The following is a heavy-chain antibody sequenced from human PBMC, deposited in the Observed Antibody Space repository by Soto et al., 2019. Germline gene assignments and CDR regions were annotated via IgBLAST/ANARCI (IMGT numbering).Heavy chain of an antibody. J-gene: IGHJ4*02. D-gene: IGHD3-10*01. V-gene: IGHV4-59*08. Sequence: PSETLSLTCTVSGGSISTYYWIWIRQPPGKGLEWIGFFYNGGTSNYSPSLKSRVSISVDTSKNQFSLKLRSVTAADTAVYYCVRVGRDRDNRIGYYFDNWGQGTLVTVSS. CDR2: FYNGGTS. CDR3: VRVGRDRDNRIGYYFDN. CDR1: GGSISTYY.